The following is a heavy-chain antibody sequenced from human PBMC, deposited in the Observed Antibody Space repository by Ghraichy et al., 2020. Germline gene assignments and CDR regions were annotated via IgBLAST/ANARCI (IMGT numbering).Heavy chain of an antibody. CDR3: ATEGPYHGPALDS. CDR1: GFTFSDYY. Sequence: GGSLRLSCAASGFTFSDYYMNWVRKAPGKGLEWVGRIKNKANRHTTEYAASVKSRFIISRDDSEKSLYLQINSLKTEDTAVYYCATEGPYHGPALDSWSHGTLVLVSS. J-gene: IGHJ5*01. CDR2: IKNKANRHTT. V-gene: IGHV3-72*01. D-gene: IGHD2-21*01.